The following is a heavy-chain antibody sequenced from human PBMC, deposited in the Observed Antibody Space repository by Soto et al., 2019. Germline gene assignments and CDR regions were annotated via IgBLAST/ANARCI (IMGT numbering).Heavy chain of an antibody. CDR3: ARDPGPIDYGGNNDAFDI. J-gene: IGHJ3*02. V-gene: IGHV1-69*06. CDR1: GGTFSSYA. Sequence: QVQLVQSGAEVKKPGSSVKVSCKASGGTFSSYAISWVRQAPGQGLEWMGGIIPIFGTANYAQKFQGRVTITADKSTITAYMELSSLRSEDTAVYYCARDPGPIDYGGNNDAFDIWGQGTMVTVSS. D-gene: IGHD4-17*01. CDR2: IIPIFGTA.